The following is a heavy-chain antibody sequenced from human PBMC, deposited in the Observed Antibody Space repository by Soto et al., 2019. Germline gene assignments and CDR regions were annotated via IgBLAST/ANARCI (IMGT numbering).Heavy chain of an antibody. J-gene: IGHJ4*02. Sequence: PSETLSLTCAVSGGSFTSNNWWTWVRQPPGQGLEWIGEIYRTGSTNYNPSLKSRVTISLDKSENQFSLKVTSLTAADTAVYYCASRYPGTSVDYWGQGTLVTVS. CDR1: GGSFTSNNW. V-gene: IGHV4-4*02. D-gene: IGHD1-7*01. CDR3: ASRYPGTSVDY. CDR2: IYRTGST.